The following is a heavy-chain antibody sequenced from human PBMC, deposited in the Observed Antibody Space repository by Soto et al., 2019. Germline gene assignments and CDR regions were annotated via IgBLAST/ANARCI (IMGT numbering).Heavy chain of an antibody. CDR3: ARRWVVATTRGADCFDP. Sequence: QVQLQESGPGLVKPSETLSLSCTVSGGSMRSQYWSWIRQPPGKGLEWIGYIYYNGNTNYNPSLQSRVTISIDTFKSQFSLKLNSVTAADTAIYDCARRWVVATTRGADCFDPWGQGTLVTVSS. V-gene: IGHV4-59*11. J-gene: IGHJ5*02. CDR2: IYYNGNT. CDR1: GGSMRSQY. D-gene: IGHD5-12*01.